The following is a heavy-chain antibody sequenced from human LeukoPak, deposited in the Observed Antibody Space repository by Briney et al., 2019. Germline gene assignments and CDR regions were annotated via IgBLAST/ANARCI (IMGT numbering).Heavy chain of an antibody. J-gene: IGHJ1*01. CDR1: GFTFSSFA. D-gene: IGHD6-13*01. CDR3: VKSSSSWSQFEYFQH. Sequence: TGGSLRPSCSASGFTFSSFAMHWVRQAPGKGLEYVSAISSNGGSTYYADSVKGRFTISRDNSKNTLYLQMSSLRAEDTAVYYCVKSSSSWSQFEYFQHWGQGTLVTVSS. V-gene: IGHV3-64D*06. CDR2: ISSNGGST.